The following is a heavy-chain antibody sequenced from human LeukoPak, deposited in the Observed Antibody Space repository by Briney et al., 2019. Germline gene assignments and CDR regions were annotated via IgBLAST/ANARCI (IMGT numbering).Heavy chain of an antibody. Sequence: SETLSLTCTVSGGSISSYYWSWLRQPPGKGLEWIGYIYYSGSTNYNPSLKRRVTISVATSKNQFSLKLSSVTAADTAVYYCAGYSSSARYYFDYWGQGTLVTVSS. J-gene: IGHJ4*02. D-gene: IGHD6-13*01. V-gene: IGHV4-59*01. CDR2: IYYSGST. CDR3: AGYSSSARYYFDY. CDR1: GGSISSYY.